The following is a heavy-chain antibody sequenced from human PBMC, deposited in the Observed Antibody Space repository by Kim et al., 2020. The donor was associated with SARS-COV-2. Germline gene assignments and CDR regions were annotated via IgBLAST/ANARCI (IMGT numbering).Heavy chain of an antibody. V-gene: IGHV3-21*01. CDR1: GFTFKTYC. CDR2: ISYGSSYI. J-gene: IGHJ4*02. Sequence: GGSLRLSCAASGFTFKTYCMNWVRQAPGKGLEWVSSISYGSSYIYYADSVKGRFTVSRDDAKNSLYLQMNSLTVEDTAVYYCSKARGIGNYDFEDWGQGTLVTVSS. D-gene: IGHD3-16*01. CDR3: SKARGIGNYDFED.